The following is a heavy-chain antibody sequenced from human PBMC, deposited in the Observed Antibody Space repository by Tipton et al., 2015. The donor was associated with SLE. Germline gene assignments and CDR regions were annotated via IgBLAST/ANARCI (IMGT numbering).Heavy chain of an antibody. CDR3: ARQGWTPFFDL. J-gene: IGHJ2*01. CDR1: GGSISGHY. D-gene: IGHD2-15*01. V-gene: IGHV4-59*11. CDR2: IYSSGNT. Sequence: LRLSCTVSGGSISGHYWSWIRQPPGKGLEWIGYIYSSGNTNYNPSLKSRVTISVDTSKNQFSLKLSSVTAADTAVYYCARQGWTPFFDLWGRGTLVTVSS.